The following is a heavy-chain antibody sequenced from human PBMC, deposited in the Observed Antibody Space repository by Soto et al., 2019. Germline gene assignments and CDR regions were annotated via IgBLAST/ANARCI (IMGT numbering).Heavy chain of an antibody. V-gene: IGHV4-59*01. J-gene: IGHJ4*02. CDR1: GGSISSYY. CDR2: IYYSGST. CDR3: ARAYGYYLDY. Sequence: PSETLSLTCTVSGGSISSYYWSWIRQPPGKGLGWIGYIYYSGSTNYNPSLKSRVTISVDTSKNQFSLKLSSVTAADTAAYYCARAYGYYLDYWGQGTLVTVSS. D-gene: IGHD3-10*01.